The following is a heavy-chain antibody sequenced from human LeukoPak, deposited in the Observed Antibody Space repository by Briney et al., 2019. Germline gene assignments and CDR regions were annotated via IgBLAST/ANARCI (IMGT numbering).Heavy chain of an antibody. V-gene: IGHV3-33*01. CDR2: IWYDGSNK. J-gene: IGHJ4*02. CDR3: ARDGEGYCSSTSCSTGDS. D-gene: IGHD2-2*01. CDR1: RFTFSSYG. Sequence: GGSLRLSCAASRFTFSSYGIHWVRQAPGKGLEWVAVIWYDGSNKYYADSVKGRFTIFRDNSKNTLYLLMNSLRAEDTAVYYCARDGEGYCSSTSCSTGDSWGQGTLVTVSS.